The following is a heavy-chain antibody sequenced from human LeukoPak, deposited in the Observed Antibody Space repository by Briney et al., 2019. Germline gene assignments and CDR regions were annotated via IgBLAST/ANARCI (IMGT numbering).Heavy chain of an antibody. D-gene: IGHD3-10*01. CDR1: GGSFSGYY. CDR2: INHSGST. CDR3: ARAGVRGVTTWFDP. Sequence: SETLSLTCAVYGGSFSGYYWSWIRQPPGKGLEWIGEINHSGSTNYNPSLESRVTISVDTSKNQFSLKLSSVTAADTAVYYCARAGVRGVTTWFDPWGQGTLVTVSS. J-gene: IGHJ5*02. V-gene: IGHV4-34*01.